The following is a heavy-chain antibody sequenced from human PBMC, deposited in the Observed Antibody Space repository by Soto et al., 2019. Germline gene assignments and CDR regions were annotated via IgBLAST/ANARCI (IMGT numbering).Heavy chain of an antibody. V-gene: IGHV1-24*01. Sequence: QVQLVQSGAEVKKPGASVKVSCKVSGYTLTELSMHWVRQAPGKGLEWMGGFDPEDGETIYAQKVQGRVTMTEDTSTDTAYVELRSLRSEDTAVYYGATDPDILTGRYWYFDLWGRGTLVTVSS. CDR2: FDPEDGET. J-gene: IGHJ2*01. CDR1: GYTLTELS. CDR3: ATDPDILTGRYWYFDL. D-gene: IGHD3-9*01.